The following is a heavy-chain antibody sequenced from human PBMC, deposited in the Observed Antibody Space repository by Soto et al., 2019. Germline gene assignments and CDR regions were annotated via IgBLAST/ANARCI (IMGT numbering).Heavy chain of an antibody. V-gene: IGHV3-23*01. CDR2: ISGSGGST. J-gene: IGHJ4*02. CDR3: AKDRLRYFDWLLVDY. Sequence: GSLKLSFATFGFPFWSYSLELGRPASGKGLEWVSAISGSGGSTYYADSVKGRFTISRDNSKNTLYLQMNSLRAEDTAVYYCAKDRLRYFDWLLVDYWGQGTLVTVSS. CDR1: GFPFWSYS. D-gene: IGHD3-9*01.